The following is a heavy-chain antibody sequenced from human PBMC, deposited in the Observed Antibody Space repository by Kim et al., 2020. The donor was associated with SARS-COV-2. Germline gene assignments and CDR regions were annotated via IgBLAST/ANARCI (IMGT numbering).Heavy chain of an antibody. Sequence: GGSLRLSCAASGFTVSSNYMSWVRQAPGKGLEWVSVIYSGGSTYYADSVKGRFTISRDNSKNTLYLQMNSLRAEDTAVYYCARGVSLGPTHNWFDPWGQGTLVTVSS. CDR1: GFTVSSNY. D-gene: IGHD4-17*01. CDR2: IYSGGST. V-gene: IGHV3-53*01. CDR3: ARGVSLGPTHNWFDP. J-gene: IGHJ5*02.